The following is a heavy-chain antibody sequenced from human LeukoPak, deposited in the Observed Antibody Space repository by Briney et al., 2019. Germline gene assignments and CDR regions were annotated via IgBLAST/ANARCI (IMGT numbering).Heavy chain of an antibody. D-gene: IGHD3-22*01. J-gene: IGHJ3*02. CDR3: ANGVRYYYDSSGYYPDAFDI. CDR1: GFTFSSYG. V-gene: IGHV3-30*02. Sequence: QTGGSLRLSCAASGFTFSSYGMHWVRQAPGKGLEWVAFIRYDGSNKYYADSVKGRFTISRDNSKNTLYLQMNSLRAEDTAVYYCANGVRYYYDSSGYYPDAFDIWGQGTMVTVSS. CDR2: IRYDGSNK.